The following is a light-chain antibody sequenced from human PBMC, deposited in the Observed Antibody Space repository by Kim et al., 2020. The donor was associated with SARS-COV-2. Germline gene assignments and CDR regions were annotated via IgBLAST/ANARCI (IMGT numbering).Light chain of an antibody. Sequence: ASVKLTCPLRSGHSRYAIAWHQQQPEKGPRYLMKVKSDGSHDKGDGIPDRFSGSSSGAERYLTISSLQSEDEADYYCETWDSGNWVFGGGTQLTVL. CDR3: ETWDSGNWV. V-gene: IGLV4-69*01. CDR1: SGHSRYA. CDR2: VKSDGSH. J-gene: IGLJ3*02.